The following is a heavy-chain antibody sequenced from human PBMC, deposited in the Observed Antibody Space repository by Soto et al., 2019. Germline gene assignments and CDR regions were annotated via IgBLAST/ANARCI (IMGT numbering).Heavy chain of an antibody. D-gene: IGHD3-22*01. Sequence: EVQLVESGGGMVQPGRSLRLSCTGTGFNFHDYAMHWVRQAPGKGLEWVSGISWNSGSIGYADSVKGRFTISRDNAKNSLYLQMNSLRAEDTAFYYCAKDMEYYHDSSGYFDYWGQGTQVTGSS. V-gene: IGHV3-9*01. CDR1: GFNFHDYA. CDR2: ISWNSGSI. CDR3: AKDMEYYHDSSGYFDY. J-gene: IGHJ4*02.